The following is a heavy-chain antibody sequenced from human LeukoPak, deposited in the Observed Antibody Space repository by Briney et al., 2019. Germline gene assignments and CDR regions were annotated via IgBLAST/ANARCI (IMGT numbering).Heavy chain of an antibody. CDR3: ARDLDYYDSTWFDP. CDR2: ITYSGST. J-gene: IGHJ5*02. D-gene: IGHD3-22*01. V-gene: IGHV4-39*07. CDR1: GGSISSSTYY. Sequence: KSSETLSLTCTVSGGSISSSTYYWGWIRQPPGKGLEWIGSITYSGSTYYNPSLKSRVTIPVDTSKNQFSLKLISVTAADTAVYYCARDLDYYDSTWFDPWGQGTLVTVSS.